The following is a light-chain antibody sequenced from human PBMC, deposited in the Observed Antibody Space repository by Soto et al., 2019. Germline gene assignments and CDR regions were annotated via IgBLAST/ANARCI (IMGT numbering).Light chain of an antibody. J-gene: IGKJ1*01. CDR2: GAS. V-gene: IGKV3-20*01. Sequence: EIVLTQSPGTLSLSPGERATLFCRVSQIVSSSYLAWYQQKPGQAPRLLIYGASSRATGIPDRFSGSGSGTDFTLTISRLEPEDFAVYYCQQHGSSPPSWTFGQGTRWKSN. CDR1: QIVSSSY. CDR3: QQHGSSPPSWT.